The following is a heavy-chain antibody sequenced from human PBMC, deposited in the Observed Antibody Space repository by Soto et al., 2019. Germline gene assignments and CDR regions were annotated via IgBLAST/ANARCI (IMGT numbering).Heavy chain of an antibody. J-gene: IGHJ6*02. Sequence: PGGSLRLSCAASGFTFSSYAMHWVRQAPGKGLEWVAVISYDGSNKYYADSVKGRFTISRDNSKNTLYLQMNSLRAEDTAVYYCARARVARLHHYGMDVWGQGTTVTVS. CDR2: ISYDGSNK. CDR1: GFTFSSYA. CDR3: ARARVARLHHYGMDV. D-gene: IGHD6-25*01. V-gene: IGHV3-30-3*01.